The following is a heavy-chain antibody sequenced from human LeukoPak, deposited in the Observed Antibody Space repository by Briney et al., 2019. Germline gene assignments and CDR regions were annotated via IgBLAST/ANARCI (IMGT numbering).Heavy chain of an antibody. V-gene: IGHV3-15*01. CDR3: TGGTSLFDY. CDR1: GFTLSSVW. Sequence: GGSLRLSCGASGFTLSSVWMNWVRQAPGKGLEWVGRIRSKSDGETTDYATPVKDRFTISRDDSKNTLYLQMNSLKTEDTALYYCTGGTSLFDYWGQGTLVTVSS. CDR2: IRSKSDGETT. J-gene: IGHJ4*02.